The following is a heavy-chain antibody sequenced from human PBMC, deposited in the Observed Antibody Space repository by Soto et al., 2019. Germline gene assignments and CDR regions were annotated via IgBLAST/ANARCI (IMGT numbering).Heavy chain of an antibody. V-gene: IGHV5-51*01. CDR3: ASSYDSSGYYWSAFDI. J-gene: IGHJ3*02. D-gene: IGHD3-22*01. Sequence: GESLKISCKGSGYSFTSYWIDWVRQMPGKGLEWMGIIYPGDSDTRYSPSFQGQVTISADKSISTAYLQWSSLKASDTAMYYCASSYDSSGYYWSAFDIWGQGTMVTVSS. CDR1: GYSFTSYW. CDR2: IYPGDSDT.